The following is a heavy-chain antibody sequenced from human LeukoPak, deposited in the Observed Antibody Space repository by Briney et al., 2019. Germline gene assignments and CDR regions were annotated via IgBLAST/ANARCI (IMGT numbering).Heavy chain of an antibody. CDR1: GYSFTNYG. CDR3: ARDPEWTIAVAGIGQY. D-gene: IGHD6-19*01. CDR2: ISVYNGEI. Sequence: ASVKVSCKASGYSFTNYGITWVRQAPGQGLEWMGWISVYNGEIKYAQNLQGRVTMTTDTSTRTAYMELRSLRSDDTAVYYCARDPEWTIAVAGIGQYWGHGTLVTVSS. J-gene: IGHJ4*01. V-gene: IGHV1-18*01.